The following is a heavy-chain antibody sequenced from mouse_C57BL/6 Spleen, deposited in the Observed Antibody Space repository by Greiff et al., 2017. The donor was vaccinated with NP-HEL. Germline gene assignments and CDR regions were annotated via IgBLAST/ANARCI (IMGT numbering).Heavy chain of an antibody. CDR2: IYHREGST. V-gene: IGHV1-85*01. D-gene: IGHD1-1*01. J-gene: IGHJ1*03. CDR3: ARGKIGSSYYWYFDV. Sequence: VQLQQSGPELVKPGASVKLSCKASGYTFTSYDINWVKQRPGQGLEWIGWIYHREGSTKYNEKFKGKATLTVDTSSSTAYMELHSLTSEDSAVYFCARGKIGSSYYWYFDVWGTGTTVTVSS. CDR1: GYTFTSYD.